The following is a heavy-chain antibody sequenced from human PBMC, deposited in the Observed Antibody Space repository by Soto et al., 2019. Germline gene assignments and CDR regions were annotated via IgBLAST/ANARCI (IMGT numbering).Heavy chain of an antibody. CDR3: ARVTDY. J-gene: IGHJ4*02. V-gene: IGHV4-30-2*01. CDR2: MYHSGST. CDR1: GVSISSGGYS. Sequence: SETLSLTCAVSGVSISSGGYSWSWIRQPPGKGLEWIGYMYHSGSTYYNPSLKSRVTISIDRSKNQFSLKLSSVTAADTAVYYCARVTDYWCPGILVIVSA.